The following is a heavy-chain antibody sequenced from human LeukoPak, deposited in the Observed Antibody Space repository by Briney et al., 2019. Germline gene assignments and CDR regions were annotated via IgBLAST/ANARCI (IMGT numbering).Heavy chain of an antibody. CDR1: GYTFTGYY. J-gene: IGHJ4*02. Sequence: ASVKVSCKASGYTFTGYYMHWVRQAPGQGLEWMGWINPNSGGTNYAQKFQGRVTMTRDTSISTAYMELSRLRSDDTAVYYCARLVLLRWGFDYWGQGTLVTVSS. V-gene: IGHV1-2*02. CDR2: INPNSGGT. D-gene: IGHD4-23*01. CDR3: ARLVLLRWGFDY.